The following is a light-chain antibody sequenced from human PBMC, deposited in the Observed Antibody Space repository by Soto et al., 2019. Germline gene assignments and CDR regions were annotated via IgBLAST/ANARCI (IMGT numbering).Light chain of an antibody. J-gene: IGKJ2*01. CDR2: DAS. CDR3: QQYDNLPYT. Sequence: DIQMTQSPSSLSAYVGDRVTITCQASQDISNYLNWYQEKPGKVPKLLIYDASNLEKGVPSRFSGSGSGTDFIFTISILQPEDIATYYCQQYDNLPYTFGQGTKLEIK. CDR1: QDISNY. V-gene: IGKV1-33*01.